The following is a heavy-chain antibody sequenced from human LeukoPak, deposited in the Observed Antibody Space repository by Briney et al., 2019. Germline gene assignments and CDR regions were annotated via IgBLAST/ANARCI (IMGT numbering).Heavy chain of an antibody. CDR3: ARVQSGYSYGYRSGSDAFDI. CDR2: IWYDGSNK. J-gene: IGHJ3*02. D-gene: IGHD5-18*01. CDR1: GFTFSSYG. V-gene: IGHV3-33*01. Sequence: GGSLRLSCAASGFTFSSYGMHWVRQAPGKGLEWVAVIWYDGSNKYYADSVKGRFTISRDNSKNTLYLRMNSLRAEDTAVYYCARVQSGYSYGYRSGSDAFDIWGQGTMVTVSS.